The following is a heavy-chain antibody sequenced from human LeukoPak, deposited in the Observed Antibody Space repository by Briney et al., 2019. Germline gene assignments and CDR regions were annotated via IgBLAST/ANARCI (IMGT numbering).Heavy chain of an antibody. V-gene: IGHV4-59*13. CDR1: GVSLRGYY. Sequence: SETLSLTCAVYGVSLRGYYRSWVRQPPGKGLEWIGNIYNSGPTNYNPSLKSGVTISVDTSTNQLSLQLTSVTAADTAVYYCTKATQWLAFDYWGRGTLVTVSS. D-gene: IGHD6-19*01. CDR2: IYNSGPT. CDR3: TKATQWLAFDY. J-gene: IGHJ4*02.